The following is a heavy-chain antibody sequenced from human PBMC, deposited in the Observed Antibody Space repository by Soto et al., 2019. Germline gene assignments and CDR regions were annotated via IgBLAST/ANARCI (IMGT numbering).Heavy chain of an antibody. CDR2: IRSKANKYAT. Sequence: EVQLVESGGGLVQPGGSLKLSCTASGFTLSDSPMHWVRQASGKGLEWVGRIRSKANKYATAYGASVKGRFTISRDDSKNTAYLQMNSLKTEDAAVYYCTSHSPEDMRRTWGQGTLVTVSS. J-gene: IGHJ5*02. CDR1: GFTLSDSP. D-gene: IGHD2-15*01. V-gene: IGHV3-73*02. CDR3: TSHSPEDMRRT.